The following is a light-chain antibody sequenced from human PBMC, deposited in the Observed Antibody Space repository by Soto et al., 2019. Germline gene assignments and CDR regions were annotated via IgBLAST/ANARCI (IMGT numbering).Light chain of an antibody. V-gene: IGKV1-5*03. Sequence: DIQMTQSPSTLSASVRDRVTITCRASQSISSWLAWYQQKPGKAPKLLIYKASSLESGVPSRFSGSGSGTEFTLTISGLQPDDFATYYCQQYNSYHWTFGQGTKVEIK. CDR3: QQYNSYHWT. CDR1: QSISSW. J-gene: IGKJ1*01. CDR2: KAS.